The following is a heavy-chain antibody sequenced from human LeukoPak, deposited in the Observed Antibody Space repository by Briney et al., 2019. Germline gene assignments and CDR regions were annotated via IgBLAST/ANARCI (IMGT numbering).Heavy chain of an antibody. Sequence: GGSLRLSCAASGFTVSSNYMSWVRQAPGKGLEWVSAISGSGGSTYYADSVKGRFTISRDNSKNTLYLQMNSLRAEDTAVYYCAKDPHPLWFGVFDPWGQGTLVTVSS. CDR3: AKDPHPLWFGVFDP. CDR2: ISGSGGST. CDR1: GFTVSSNY. V-gene: IGHV3-23*01. J-gene: IGHJ5*02. D-gene: IGHD3-10*01.